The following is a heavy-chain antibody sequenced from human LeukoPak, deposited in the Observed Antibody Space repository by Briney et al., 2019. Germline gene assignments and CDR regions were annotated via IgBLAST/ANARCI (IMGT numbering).Heavy chain of an antibody. CDR1: GFAFGGSW. CDR3: VKDGRYLDY. J-gene: IGHJ4*02. D-gene: IGHD3-16*02. CDR2: IKEDDSEI. Sequence: PGGSLRLSCAASGFAFGGSWMSWVRQAPGKGLEWVANIKEDDSEIYYVDSVKGRFTISRDNAKTSVCLQMNSLRADDTAIYYCVKDGRYLDYWGQGTLVTVS. V-gene: IGHV3-7*04.